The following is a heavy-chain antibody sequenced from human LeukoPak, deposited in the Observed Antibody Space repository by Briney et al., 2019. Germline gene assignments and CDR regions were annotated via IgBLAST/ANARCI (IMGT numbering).Heavy chain of an antibody. CDR1: GGSISGFY. D-gene: IGHD6-19*01. Sequence: PSETLSLTCSVSGGSISGFYWSWMRQSPGKGLEWLGFINNGGTTKYNPSLKSRVTISVDTSKNQFSLRLNSVTAADTAVYYCARDSAPFSGIPVAGYFDFWGQGTLVTVSS. CDR3: ARDSAPFSGIPVAGYFDF. J-gene: IGHJ4*02. CDR2: INNGGTT. V-gene: IGHV4-59*01.